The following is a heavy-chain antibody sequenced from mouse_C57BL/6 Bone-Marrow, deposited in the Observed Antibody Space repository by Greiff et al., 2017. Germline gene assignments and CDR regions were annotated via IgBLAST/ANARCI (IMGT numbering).Heavy chain of an antibody. V-gene: IGHV1-54*01. J-gene: IGHJ4*01. CDR1: GYAFTNYL. CDR2: INPGSGGT. D-gene: IGHD1-1*02. Sequence: QVQLQQSGAELVRPGTSVKVSCKASGYAFTNYLIEWVKQRPGQGLEWIGVINPGSGGTNYNEKVKGKATLTADKSSSTAYMQLSSLTSEDSAVYFGARSMGDYWGQGTSVTVSS. CDR3: ARSMGDY.